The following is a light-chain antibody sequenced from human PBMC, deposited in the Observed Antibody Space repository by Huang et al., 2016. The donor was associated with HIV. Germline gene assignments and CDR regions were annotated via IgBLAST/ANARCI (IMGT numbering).Light chain of an antibody. Sequence: DIQMTQSPSSLSASVGDRVTITCRASQGIRNSLAWYQQKPGRAPKLLLYSASRLGIGVPSRFSGRGSGTDYTLTISRLQPEDFATYYCQQYFMSPPLTFGGGTKVEIK. CDR2: SAS. J-gene: IGKJ4*01. CDR3: QQYFMSPPLT. CDR1: QGIRNS. V-gene: IGKV1-NL1*01.